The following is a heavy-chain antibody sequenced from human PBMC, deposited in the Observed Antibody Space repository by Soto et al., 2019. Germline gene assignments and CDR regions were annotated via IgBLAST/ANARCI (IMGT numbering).Heavy chain of an antibody. CDR2: ISWNSGSI. Sequence: EVQLVESGGGLVQPGRSLRLSCAASGFTFDDYAMHWVRQAPGKGLEWVSGISWNSGSIGYADSVKGRFTISRDNAKNSVYLQMNSLRAEDTALYYCAKDSGIVLVPAAMGGPFDYWGQGTLVTVSS. D-gene: IGHD2-2*01. CDR1: GFTFDDYA. CDR3: AKDSGIVLVPAAMGGPFDY. J-gene: IGHJ4*02. V-gene: IGHV3-9*01.